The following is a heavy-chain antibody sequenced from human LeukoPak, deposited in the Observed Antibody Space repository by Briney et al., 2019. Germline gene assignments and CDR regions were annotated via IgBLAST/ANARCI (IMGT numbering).Heavy chain of an antibody. CDR3: AKMGLAAAGNSDY. Sequence: GGSLRLSCAASGFTFSSYGMHWVRQAPGKGLEWVAVISYDGSNKYYADSVKGRFTISRDNSKNTLYLQMNSLRAEDTAVYYCAKMGLAAAGNSDYWGQGTLVTVSS. V-gene: IGHV3-30*18. CDR2: ISYDGSNK. J-gene: IGHJ4*02. CDR1: GFTFSSYG. D-gene: IGHD6-13*01.